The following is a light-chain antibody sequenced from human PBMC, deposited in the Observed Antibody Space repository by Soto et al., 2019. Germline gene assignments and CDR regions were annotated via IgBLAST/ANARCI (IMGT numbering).Light chain of an antibody. CDR1: QTVSSSY. J-gene: IGKJ1*01. CDR3: QKYGRSPPVK. V-gene: IGKV3-20*01. Sequence: EIVLTQSPGTLSLSPGARATLSCRASQTVSSSYLAWYQQKPGQAPRLLIYGASNRAAGIPDRFSGSGSGTDFTLTISRLEPEDFAVYYCQKYGRSPPVKFGQGTKVDI. CDR2: GAS.